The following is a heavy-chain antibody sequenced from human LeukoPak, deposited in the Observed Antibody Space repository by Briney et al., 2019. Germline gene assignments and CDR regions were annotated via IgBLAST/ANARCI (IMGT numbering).Heavy chain of an antibody. Sequence: SETLSLTCTVPGGSISSYYWSWIRQPPGKGLEWIGYIYYSGSTNYNPSLKSRVTISVDTSKNQFSLKLSSVTAADTAVYYCARASMITFGGVITYYFDYWGQGTLVTVSS. J-gene: IGHJ4*02. D-gene: IGHD3-16*02. CDR2: IYYSGST. V-gene: IGHV4-59*01. CDR1: GGSISSYY. CDR3: ARASMITFGGVITYYFDY.